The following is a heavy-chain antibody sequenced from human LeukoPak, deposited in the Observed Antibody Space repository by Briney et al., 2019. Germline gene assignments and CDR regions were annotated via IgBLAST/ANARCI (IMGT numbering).Heavy chain of an antibody. CDR3: AKVAGDRMDY. V-gene: IGHV1-18*01. J-gene: IGHJ4*02. CDR1: GYTFATYV. CDR2: ISANTGKT. Sequence: ASVTVSCKASGYTFATYVFCWVRQAPGHGLEWMGWISANTGKTDYARKFQGRVTMTTDTSTSTAYMELRSLRPDHTAVYYCAKVAGDRMDYWGQGTLLTVSS. D-gene: IGHD6-13*01.